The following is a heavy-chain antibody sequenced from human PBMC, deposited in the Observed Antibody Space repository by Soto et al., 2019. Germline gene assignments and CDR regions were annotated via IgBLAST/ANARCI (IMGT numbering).Heavy chain of an antibody. D-gene: IGHD2-15*01. CDR3: ARDSSRYSPGYYGMDV. CDR1: GFNFSSYG. Sequence: QVQLVESGGGVVQPGRSLRLSCAASGFNFSSYGMHWVRQAPGKGLEWVAVIWYDGSNKYYADSVKGRFTISRDNSKNTLYLQMNSLRAEDTAVYYCARDSSRYSPGYYGMDVWGQGTTVTVSS. V-gene: IGHV3-33*01. J-gene: IGHJ6*02. CDR2: IWYDGSNK.